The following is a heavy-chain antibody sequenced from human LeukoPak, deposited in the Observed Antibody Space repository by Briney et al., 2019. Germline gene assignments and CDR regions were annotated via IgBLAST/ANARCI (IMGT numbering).Heavy chain of an antibody. Sequence: ASVKVSCKASGYTFTSYDINWVRQATGQGLEWMGWMNPNSGNTGYAQKFQGRVTMTRNTSISTAYMELSSLRSEDTAVYYCAREVSSTSKYYYYGMDVWGQGTTVTVSS. CDR3: AREVSSTSKYYYYGMDV. CDR2: MNPNSGNT. CDR1: GYTFTSYD. D-gene: IGHD2-2*01. J-gene: IGHJ6*02. V-gene: IGHV1-8*01.